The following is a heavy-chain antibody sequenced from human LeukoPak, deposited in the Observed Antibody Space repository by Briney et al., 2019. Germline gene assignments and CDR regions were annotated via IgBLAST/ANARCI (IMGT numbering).Heavy chain of an antibody. D-gene: IGHD3-9*01. V-gene: IGHV1-69*04. CDR3: ARGNDILTGYGYYYMDV. J-gene: IGHJ6*03. Sequence: ASVKVSCKASGGTFSSYAISWVRQAPGQGLEWMGRIIPILGIANYAQKFQGRVTITADKSTSTAYMELSSLRSEDTAVYYCARGNDILTGYGYYYMDVWGKGTTVTVSS. CDR1: GGTFSSYA. CDR2: IIPILGIA.